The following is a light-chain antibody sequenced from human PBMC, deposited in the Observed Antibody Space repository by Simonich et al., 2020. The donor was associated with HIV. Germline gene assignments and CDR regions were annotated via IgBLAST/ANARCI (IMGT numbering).Light chain of an antibody. Sequence: DIVMTQSPDSLSVSLGERATINCKSSQSVIYSSNHKNYLAWDQQKPGQPPKLLIYWASTRESGVPDRFSGSGSGTDFTLTISSLQAEDVAVYYCQQYYDTPYSFGQGTKLEIK. CDR2: WAS. CDR1: QSVIYSSNHKNY. V-gene: IGKV4-1*01. CDR3: QQYYDTPYS. J-gene: IGKJ2*01.